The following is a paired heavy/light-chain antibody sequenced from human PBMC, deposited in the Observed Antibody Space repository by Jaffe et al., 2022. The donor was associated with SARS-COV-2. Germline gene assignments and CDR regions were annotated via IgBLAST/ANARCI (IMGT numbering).Heavy chain of an antibody. J-gene: IGHJ3*02. V-gene: IGHV4-59*01. D-gene: IGHD4-17*01. CDR3: ARGVTTAAFDI. CDR2: VYYSGNA. CDR1: GGSISAYF. Sequence: QVQLQESGPGLVKPSETLSLTCAVSGGSISAYFWNWIRQPPGRGLEWIGYVYYSGNANYSPSLNRRVAISVDTSKNQFSLKLNSVTAADTAVYFCARGVTTAAFDIWGQGTMVTVSS.
Light chain of an antibody. Sequence: QSALTQPASVSGSPGQSITISCTGTSSDIGGYNYVSWYQQHPGKAPKLMIYDVTNRPSGVSNRFSGSKSGNTASLTISGLQAEDEADYYCSSYTTSTYVVFGGGTNLTVL. V-gene: IGLV2-14*01. CDR1: SSDIGGYNY. CDR3: SSYTTSTYVV. J-gene: IGLJ2*01. CDR2: DVT.